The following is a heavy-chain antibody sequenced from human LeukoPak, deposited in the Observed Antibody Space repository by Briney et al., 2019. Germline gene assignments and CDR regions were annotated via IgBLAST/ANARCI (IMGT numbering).Heavy chain of an antibody. CDR3: ARDLHYYVAMDV. CDR2: ISSSSSYI. D-gene: IGHD3-10*02. CDR1: AFTFSIYS. V-gene: IGHV3-21*01. Sequence: GGSLRLSCAASAFTFSIYSINWVRQAPGKGLEWVSSISSSSSYISYADSVKGRFTISRDNAKNSLYLQMNSQRAEDTAVYYCARDLHYYVAMDVWGQGTTVTVSS. J-gene: IGHJ6*02.